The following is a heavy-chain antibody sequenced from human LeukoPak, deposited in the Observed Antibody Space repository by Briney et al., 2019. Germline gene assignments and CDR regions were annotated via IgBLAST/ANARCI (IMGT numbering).Heavy chain of an antibody. CDR2: ISSSSSYI. CDR3: ARALAAAADY. D-gene: IGHD6-13*01. CDR1: GFTFSSYS. V-gene: IGHV3-21*01. J-gene: IGHJ4*02. Sequence: GGSLRLSCAASGFTFSSYSMNWVRQAPGRGLEWVSSISSSSSYIYYADSVKGRFTISRDNAKNSLYLQMNSLRAEDTAVYYCARALAAAADYWGQGTLVTVSS.